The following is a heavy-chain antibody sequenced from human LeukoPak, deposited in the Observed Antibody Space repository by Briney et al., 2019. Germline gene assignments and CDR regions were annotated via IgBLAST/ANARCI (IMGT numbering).Heavy chain of an antibody. V-gene: IGHV4-34*01. CDR2: INHSGST. CDR1: GGSFSGYY. CDR3: ARGCGVRYFDWLQTTDNWFDP. J-gene: IGHJ5*02. D-gene: IGHD3-9*01. Sequence: SETLSLTCAVYGGSFSGYYWSWIRQPPGKGLEWIGEINHSGSTNYNPSLKSRVTISVDTSKNQFSLKLSSVTAADTAVYYCARGCGVRYFDWLQTTDNWFDPWGQGTLVTVSS.